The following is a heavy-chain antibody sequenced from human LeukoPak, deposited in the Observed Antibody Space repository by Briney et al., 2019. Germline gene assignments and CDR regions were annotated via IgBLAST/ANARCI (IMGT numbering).Heavy chain of an antibody. J-gene: IGHJ4*02. D-gene: IGHD6-6*01. V-gene: IGHV4-34*01. CDR3: ARESTGARGSYFDY. CDR2: INHSGST. Sequence: SETLSLTCAVYGGSFSGYYWSWIRQPPGKGLEWIGEINHSGSTNYHPSLKSRVTISVDTSKNQFSLKLSAVTAADTAVYYCARESTGARGSYFDYWGQGTLVTVSS. CDR1: GGSFSGYY.